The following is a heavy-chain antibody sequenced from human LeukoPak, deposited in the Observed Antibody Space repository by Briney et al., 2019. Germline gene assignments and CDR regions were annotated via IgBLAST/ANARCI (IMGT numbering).Heavy chain of an antibody. D-gene: IGHD3-9*01. CDR1: GGSISSYY. CDR3: ARFEGYDFLTGYAYYFDY. V-gene: IGHV4-59*01. CDR2: IYYSGST. Sequence: SETLSLTCTVSGGSISSYYWSWIRQPPGKGVEWIGYIYYSGSTNYNPSLKSRVTISVDTSKKQFSLKLNSVTAADTAVYYCARFEGYDFLTGYAYYFDYWGQGTLVTVSS. J-gene: IGHJ4*02.